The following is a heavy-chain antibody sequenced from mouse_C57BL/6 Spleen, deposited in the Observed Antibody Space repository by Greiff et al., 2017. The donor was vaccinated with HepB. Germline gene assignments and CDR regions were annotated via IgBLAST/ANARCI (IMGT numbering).Heavy chain of an antibody. CDR1: GYAFSSSW. CDR3: ASPSYEDYAMDY. CDR2: IYPGDGDT. J-gene: IGHJ4*01. V-gene: IGHV1-82*01. D-gene: IGHD2-12*01. Sequence: QVQLQQSGPELVKPGASVKISCKASGYAFSSSWMNWVKQRPGKGLEWIGRIYPGDGDTNYNGKFKGKATLTADKSSSTAYLQLSSLTSEDSAVYFCASPSYEDYAMDYWGQGTSVTVSS.